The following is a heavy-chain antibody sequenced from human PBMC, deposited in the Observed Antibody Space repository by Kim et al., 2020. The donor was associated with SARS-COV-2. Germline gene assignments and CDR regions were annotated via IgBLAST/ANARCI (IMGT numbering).Heavy chain of an antibody. CDR3: ARAHTSMVRGVEKHIDY. CDR1: GFTFSSYW. Sequence: GGSLRLSCAASGFTFSSYWMHWVRQAPGKGLVWVSRINSDGSSTSYADSVKGRFTISRDNAKNTLYLQMNSLRAEDTAVYYCARAHTSMVRGVEKHIDYWGQGTLVTVSS. CDR2: INSDGSST. D-gene: IGHD3-10*01. J-gene: IGHJ4*02. V-gene: IGHV3-74*01.